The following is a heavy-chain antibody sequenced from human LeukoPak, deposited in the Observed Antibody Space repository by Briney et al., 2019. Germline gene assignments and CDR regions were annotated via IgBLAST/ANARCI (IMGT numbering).Heavy chain of an antibody. D-gene: IGHD5-12*01. V-gene: IGHV4-59*01. CDR3: ARGGSGYAMGDAFDI. CDR2: IYYSGST. J-gene: IGHJ3*02. Sequence: SETLSLTCTVSGGSISSYYWSWIRQPPGKGLEWIGYIYYSGSTNYNPSLKSRVTISVDTSKNQFSLKLSSVTAADTAVYYCARGGSGYAMGDAFDIWGQGTMVTVSS. CDR1: GGSISSYY.